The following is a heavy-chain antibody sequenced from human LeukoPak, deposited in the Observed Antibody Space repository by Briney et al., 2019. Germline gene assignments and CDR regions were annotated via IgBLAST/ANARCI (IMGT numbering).Heavy chain of an antibody. D-gene: IGHD6-19*01. CDR1: GYSISSGYY. V-gene: IGHV4-38-2*02. J-gene: IGHJ4*02. CDR3: ASGGSIAVAGLFDY. Sequence: PSETLSLTCTVSGYSISSGYYWVWIRQPPGKGLEWIGSICHSGSTYYNPSLKSRVTISVDTSKNQFSLKLSSVTAADTAVYYCASGGSIAVAGLFDYWGQGTLVTVSS. CDR2: ICHSGST.